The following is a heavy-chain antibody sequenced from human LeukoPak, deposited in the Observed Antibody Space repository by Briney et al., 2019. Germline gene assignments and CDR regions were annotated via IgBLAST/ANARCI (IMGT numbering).Heavy chain of an antibody. CDR2: INPNSGGT. V-gene: IGHV1-2*02. Sequence: ASVKVSCKASGYTFTGYYMHWVRQAPGQGLEWMGWINPNSGGTNYAQKFQGRVTMTRDTSISTAYMELSRLRSDDTAVYYCARGWDYYDSSGYYYVYYGMDVWGQGTTVTVSS. D-gene: IGHD3-22*01. J-gene: IGHJ6*02. CDR1: GYTFTGYY. CDR3: ARGWDYYDSSGYYYVYYGMDV.